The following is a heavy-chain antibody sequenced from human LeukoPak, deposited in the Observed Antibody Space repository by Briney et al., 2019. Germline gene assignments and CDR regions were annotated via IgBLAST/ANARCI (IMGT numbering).Heavy chain of an antibody. Sequence: SETLSLTCTVSGGSISSGSYYWGWIRQPAGKGLEWIGRIYTSGSTNYNPALKSQVTISVDTSKNQFSLKLSSVTAADTAVYYCARKSKNYYYYMDVWGKGTTVTISS. CDR3: ARKSKNYYYYMDV. CDR2: IYTSGST. V-gene: IGHV4-61*02. J-gene: IGHJ6*03. CDR1: GGSISSGSYY.